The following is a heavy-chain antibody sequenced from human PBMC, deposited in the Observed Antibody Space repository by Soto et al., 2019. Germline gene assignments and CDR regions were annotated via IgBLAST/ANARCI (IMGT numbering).Heavy chain of an antibody. CDR3: ARVPRAAAGTD. CDR1: GGSIRSSNW. CDR2: IYHSGST. D-gene: IGHD6-13*01. Sequence: QVQLQESGPGLVKPSGTLSLTCAVSGGSIRSSNWWSWVRQPPGKGLEWIGEIYHSGSTNYNPSLKSRVTMSVDKSKNQFSLMLSSVTAADTAVYYCARVPRAAAGTDWGQGTLVTVSS. V-gene: IGHV4-4*02. J-gene: IGHJ4*02.